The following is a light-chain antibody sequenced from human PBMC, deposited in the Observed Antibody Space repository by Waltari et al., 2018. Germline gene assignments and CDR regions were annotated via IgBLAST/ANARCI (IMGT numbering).Light chain of an antibody. CDR2: DAS. CDR3: QHYVRLPVT. CDR1: QSVGRAV. Sequence: VLTQSPGTLSLSPGERATLSCRASQSVGRAVAWYQQKPGQAPRLLIYDASIRATGVPDRVSGSGSGTDFSLTISRLEPEDVAVYNCQHYVRLPVTFGQGTKVE. V-gene: IGKV3-20*01. J-gene: IGKJ1*01.